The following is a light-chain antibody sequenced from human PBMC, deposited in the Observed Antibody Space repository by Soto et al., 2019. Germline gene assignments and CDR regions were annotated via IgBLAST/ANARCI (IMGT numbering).Light chain of an antibody. V-gene: IGKV1-39*01. CDR3: QQIYSIPVS. CDR2: GAT. Sequence: DIQLTQSPSSLSASVGDRVTITCRTSQSITSFLNWYQQKPGKAPNLLIFGATNLQGGVPSRFSGSASGTDFTLTISSLQPDDFATYYCQQIYSIPVSFGGGTKVEIK. CDR1: QSITSF. J-gene: IGKJ4*01.